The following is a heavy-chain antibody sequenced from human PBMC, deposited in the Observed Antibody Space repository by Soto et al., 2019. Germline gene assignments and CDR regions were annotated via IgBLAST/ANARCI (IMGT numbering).Heavy chain of an antibody. V-gene: IGHV3-66*01. Sequence: EVQLVESGGGLVQPGGSLRLSCAASGFTVSNKYMRWVRQAPGKGLEWVSLIYSGGATYYADSVKGRFTISRDNSKNTLYLQMNSLRAEDTAAYYCARDGTYNWVGGQGILVTVSS. CDR3: ARDGTYNWV. J-gene: IGHJ4*02. D-gene: IGHD1-1*01. CDR1: GFTVSNKY. CDR2: IYSGGAT.